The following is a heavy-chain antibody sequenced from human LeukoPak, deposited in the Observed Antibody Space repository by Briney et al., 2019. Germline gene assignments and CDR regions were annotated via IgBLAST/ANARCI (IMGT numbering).Heavy chain of an antibody. CDR3: ARVTTVTTSFHFDY. CDR2: IYYSGST. D-gene: IGHD4-17*01. V-gene: IGHV4-30-4*01. CDR1: GGSISSGGYY. J-gene: IGHJ4*02. Sequence: SETLSLTCTVSGGSISSGGYYWSWIRQPPGEGLEWIKYIYYSGSTYYHPSLKSRVTISLDTSKNQFSLKLSSVTAADTAVYYCARVTTVTTSFHFDYWGQGTLVTVSS.